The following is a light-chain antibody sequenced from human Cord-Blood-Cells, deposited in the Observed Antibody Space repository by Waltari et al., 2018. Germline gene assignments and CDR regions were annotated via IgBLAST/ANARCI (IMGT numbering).Light chain of an antibody. CDR1: QSVLYSSNNKNY. CDR2: WAS. Sequence: DIVMTQSPDSLAVSLGERATINCKSSQSVLYSSNNKNYLAWYQQKPGQPPKLLICWASTRDSGVPDRFSGNGSWTDYTLTISSLQAEDMAVYYGQQYYSTPFTFGPGTKVDIK. CDR3: QQYYSTPFT. V-gene: IGKV4-1*01. J-gene: IGKJ3*01.